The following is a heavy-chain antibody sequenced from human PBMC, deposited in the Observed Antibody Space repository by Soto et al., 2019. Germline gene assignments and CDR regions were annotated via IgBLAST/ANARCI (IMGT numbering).Heavy chain of an antibody. CDR1: GYTFTSYY. J-gene: IGHJ4*02. CDR2: INPSGGST. D-gene: IGHD2-15*01. V-gene: IGHV1-46*01. Sequence: QVQLVQSGAEVKKPGASVKVSCKASGYTFTSYYMHWVRQATGQGLEWMGIINPSGGSTSYAQKFQGRVTMTRDTSTSTVYMELSRLRSEDTAVYYCARGNCSGGSCWYYFDYWGQGTLVTVSS. CDR3: ARGNCSGGSCWYYFDY.